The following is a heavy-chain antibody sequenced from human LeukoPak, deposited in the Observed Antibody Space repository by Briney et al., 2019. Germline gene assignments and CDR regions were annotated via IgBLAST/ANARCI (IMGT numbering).Heavy chain of an antibody. CDR2: FDPEDGET. CDR3: ARDLGIYGSGSYDY. V-gene: IGHV1-24*01. Sequence: ASVKVSCKVSGYTLTELSMHWVRQAPGKGLEWMGGFDPEDGETIYAQKLQGRVTMTTDTSTSTAYMELRSLRSDDTAVYYCARDLGIYGSGSYDYWGQGTLVTVSS. J-gene: IGHJ4*02. CDR1: GYTLTELS. D-gene: IGHD3-10*01.